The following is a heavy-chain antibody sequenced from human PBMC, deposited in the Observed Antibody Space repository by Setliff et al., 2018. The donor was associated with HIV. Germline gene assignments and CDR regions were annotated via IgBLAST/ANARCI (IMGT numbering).Heavy chain of an antibody. CDR2: ISSASTYI. J-gene: IGHJ4*01. D-gene: IGHD6-19*01. CDR3: ARDGVPGVAVAGTTLL. Sequence: PGGSLSLSCAASGFTFSDYTMNWVRLAPGGGLEWVSSISSASTYIYYADSVRGRFTISRDNTKNSLFLQLNSLRAEDTAVYFCARDGVPGVAVAGTTLLWGHGTLVTVSS. V-gene: IGHV3-21*01. CDR1: GFTFSDYT.